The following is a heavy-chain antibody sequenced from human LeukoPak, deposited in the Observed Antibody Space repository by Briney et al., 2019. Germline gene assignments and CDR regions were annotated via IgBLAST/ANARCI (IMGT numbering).Heavy chain of an antibody. CDR1: GGSISSGSDY. CDR3: AREQGRDGDLDY. D-gene: IGHD4-17*01. J-gene: IGHJ4*02. V-gene: IGHV4-61*01. Sequence: PSQTLSLTCTVSGGSISSGSDYWSWIRQPPGKGLEWIGYIYYSGSTNYNPSLKSRVTISVDTSKNQFSLKLSSVTAADTAVYYCAREQGRDGDLDYWGQGTLVTVSS. CDR2: IYYSGST.